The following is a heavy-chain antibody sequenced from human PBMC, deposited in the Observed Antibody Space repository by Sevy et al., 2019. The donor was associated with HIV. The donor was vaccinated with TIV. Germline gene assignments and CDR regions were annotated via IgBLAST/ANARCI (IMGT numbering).Heavy chain of an antibody. CDR2: IDQDGSSE. J-gene: IGHJ4*02. CDR1: GFTFRSYW. V-gene: IGHV3-7*01. Sequence: GGSLRLSCAASGFTFRSYWMTGVRQAPRKGLEWVANIDQDGSSEAYVDSVNGRFTISRDNVENSLFLQMNSLRVEDTAVYFCATDLYSHGTYWGQGILVTVSS. CDR3: ATDLYSHGTY. D-gene: IGHD5-18*01.